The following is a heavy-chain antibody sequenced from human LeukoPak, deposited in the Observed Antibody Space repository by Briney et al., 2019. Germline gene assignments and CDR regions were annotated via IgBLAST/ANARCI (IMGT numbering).Heavy chain of an antibody. D-gene: IGHD3-16*01. CDR3: ARQRGWGSYDTGGDAFDI. V-gene: IGHV1-46*01. CDR1: GYTFTSYY. Sequence: GASVKLSCKASGYTFTSYYMHWVRQAPGQGLEWMGIINLSGGSTSYAQKFQGRVTMTRDTSTSTVYMELSSLRSEDTAVYYCARQRGWGSYDTGGDAFDIWGQGRMVTVSS. CDR2: INLSGGST. J-gene: IGHJ3*02.